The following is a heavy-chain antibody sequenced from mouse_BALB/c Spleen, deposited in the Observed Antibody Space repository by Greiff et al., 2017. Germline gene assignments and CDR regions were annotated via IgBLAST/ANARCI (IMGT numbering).Heavy chain of an antibody. J-gene: IGHJ4*01. CDR3: ARPLDGWAMDY. CDR1: GFTFSSYG. Sequence: DVKLQESGGDLVKPGGSLKLSCAASGFTFSSYGMSWVRQTPDKRLEWVATISSGGSYTYYPDSVKGRFTISRDNAKNTLYLQMSSLKSEDTAMYYCARPLDGWAMDYWGQGTSVTVSS. V-gene: IGHV5-6*02. CDR2: ISSGGSYT. D-gene: IGHD2-3*01.